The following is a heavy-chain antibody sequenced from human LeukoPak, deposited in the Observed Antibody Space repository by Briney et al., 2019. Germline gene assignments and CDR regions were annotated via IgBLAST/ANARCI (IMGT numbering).Heavy chain of an antibody. Sequence: ASVKVSCKASGYTLTDHYMHWVRQAPGQGLEWMGRINPDSGVANYGQAFRGRVTMTRDPAINTAYMEVSTLRSDDTAVYYCARGCGLGGATVPPQFDYWGQGTLVTVSS. V-gene: IGHV1-2*06. J-gene: IGHJ4*02. D-gene: IGHD1-26*01. CDR1: GYTLTDHY. CDR2: INPDSGVA. CDR3: ARGCGLGGATVPPQFDY.